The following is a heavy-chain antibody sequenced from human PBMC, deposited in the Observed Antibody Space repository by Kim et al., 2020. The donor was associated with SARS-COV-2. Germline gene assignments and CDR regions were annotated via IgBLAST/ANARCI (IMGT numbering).Heavy chain of an antibody. CDR2: IWYDGSNK. J-gene: IGHJ6*02. CDR3: ARAQVIMITFGGASGGMDV. Sequence: GGSLRLSCAASGFTFSSYGMHWVRQAPGKGLEWVAVIWYDGSNKYYADSVKGRFTISRDNSKNTLYLQMNSLRAEDTAVYYCARAQVIMITFGGASGGMDVWGQGTTVTVSS. CDR1: GFTFSSYG. D-gene: IGHD3-16*01. V-gene: IGHV3-33*01.